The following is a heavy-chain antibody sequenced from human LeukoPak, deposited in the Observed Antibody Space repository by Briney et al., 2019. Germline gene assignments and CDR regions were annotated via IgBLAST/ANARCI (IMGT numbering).Heavy chain of an antibody. CDR3: ARGGSSWPEQKDY. J-gene: IGHJ4*02. D-gene: IGHD6-13*01. V-gene: IGHV3-74*01. Sequence: GGSLRLSCAASGFSFSSYWMHWVRQAPGKGLVWVSRINSDGSSTSYADSVKGRFTISRDNAKNTLYLQMNSLRAEDTAVYYCARGGSSWPEQKDYWGQGTLVTVSS. CDR1: GFSFSSYW. CDR2: INSDGSST.